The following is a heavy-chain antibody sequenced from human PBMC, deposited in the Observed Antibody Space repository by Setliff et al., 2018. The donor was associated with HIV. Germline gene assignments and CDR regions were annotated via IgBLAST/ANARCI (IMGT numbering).Heavy chain of an antibody. D-gene: IGHD3-22*01. CDR2: LHYSGNT. CDR1: GYSISSGYY. Sequence: SETLSLTCAVSGYSISSGYYWGWIRQPPGKGLEWIGSLHYSGNTYYNSSLKSRVTISLDTSKNQFSLKLNSVTAADTAVYYCARDMTYYFDSSGPFGWFDPWGQGTLVTVS. V-gene: IGHV4-38-2*02. J-gene: IGHJ5*02. CDR3: ARDMTYYFDSSGPFGWFDP.